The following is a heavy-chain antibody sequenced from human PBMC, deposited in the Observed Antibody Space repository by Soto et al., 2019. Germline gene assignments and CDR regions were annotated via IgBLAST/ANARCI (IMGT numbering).Heavy chain of an antibody. Sequence: GASVKVSCKASGYTFTSYYIHWVRQAPGQGLEWMGIINPSGGSTSYAQKFQGRVTMTRDTFTSTVYMELSSLRSEDTAVYYCARDLLVWGNSSSNHGMDVWGQGTTVTVSS. J-gene: IGHJ6*02. CDR1: GYTFTSYY. CDR2: INPSGGST. D-gene: IGHD6-6*01. V-gene: IGHV1-46*01. CDR3: ARDLLVWGNSSSNHGMDV.